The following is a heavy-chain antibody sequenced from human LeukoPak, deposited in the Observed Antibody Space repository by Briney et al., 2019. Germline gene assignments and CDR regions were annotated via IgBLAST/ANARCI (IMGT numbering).Heavy chain of an antibody. D-gene: IGHD2-21*02. CDR3: AAAYCGGDCYRSPAFDI. CDR1: GGTFSSYA. Sequence: SVKVSCKASGGTFSSYAISWVRQAPGQGLEWMGGIIPIFGTANYAQKFQERVTITRDMSTSTAYMELSSLRSEDTAVYYCAAAYCGGDCYRSPAFDIWGQGTMVTVSS. V-gene: IGHV1-69*05. J-gene: IGHJ3*02. CDR2: IIPIFGTA.